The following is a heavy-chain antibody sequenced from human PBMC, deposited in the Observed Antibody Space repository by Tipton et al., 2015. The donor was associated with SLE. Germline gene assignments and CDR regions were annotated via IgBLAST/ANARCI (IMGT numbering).Heavy chain of an antibody. D-gene: IGHD1-26*01. CDR1: GGSFSGYY. J-gene: IGHJ4*02. CDR2: ITQSGVT. V-gene: IGHV4-34*01. Sequence: TLSLTCAVSGGSFSGYYWYWVRQPPEQGLEWIGEITQSGVTNYNPSLKSRVTMSLDTSKNQFSLKLTSVTAADTAVYYCARLFSGSYDNWGQGTLVTVSS. CDR3: ARLFSGSYDN.